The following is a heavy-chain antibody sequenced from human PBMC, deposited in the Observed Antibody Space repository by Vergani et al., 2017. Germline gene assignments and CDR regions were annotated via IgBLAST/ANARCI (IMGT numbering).Heavy chain of an antibody. CDR2: MNPNSGNT. D-gene: IGHD6-19*01. J-gene: IGHJ5*02. Sequence: QVQLVQSGAEVKKPGASVKVSCKASGYTFTSYDINWVRQATGQGLEWMGWMNPNSGNTGYAQKFQGRVTMTRNTSISTAYMELSRLRSDDTAVYYCAREGRIAVAHGRWFDPWGQGTLVTVSS. CDR1: GYTFTSYD. V-gene: IGHV1-8*01. CDR3: AREGRIAVAHGRWFDP.